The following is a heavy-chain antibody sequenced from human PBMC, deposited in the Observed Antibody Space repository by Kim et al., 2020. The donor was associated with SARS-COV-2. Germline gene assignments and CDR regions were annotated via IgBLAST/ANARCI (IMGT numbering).Heavy chain of an antibody. V-gene: IGHV3-23*01. CDR2: ISAGGFGT. J-gene: IGHJ4*02. CDR1: GFTFSSYA. CDR3: AAADY. Sequence: GGSLRLSCAASGFTFSSYAMGWVRQAPGKGLEWVSTISAGGFGTHYADSVKGRFTISRDNAKNTLYLQMNSLRAEDTALYYCAAADYWGQGTRVTVSS.